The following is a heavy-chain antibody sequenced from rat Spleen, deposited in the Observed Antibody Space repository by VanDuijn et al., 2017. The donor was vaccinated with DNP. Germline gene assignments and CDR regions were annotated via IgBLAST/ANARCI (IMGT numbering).Heavy chain of an antibody. J-gene: IGHJ2*01. CDR1: GFTFSSYW. Sequence: EVKLVESGGGLVQPGRSLKLSCVASGFTFSSYWMYWIRQAPGKGLEWVASISTGGGNTYYRDSVKGRFTISRDNAKSTLYLQMDSLRSEDTATYYCATQTLNSYWGQGVMVTVSS. V-gene: IGHV5-58*01. CDR3: ATQTLNSY. CDR2: ISTGGGNT. D-gene: IGHD1-11*01.